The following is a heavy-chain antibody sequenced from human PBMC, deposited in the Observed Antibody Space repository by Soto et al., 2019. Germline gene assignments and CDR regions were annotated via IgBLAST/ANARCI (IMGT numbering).Heavy chain of an antibody. Sequence: SDTLSLTCAVYGGSFSGYYCIWILQPPLKGLECIGEINHSGSTNYNPSLKSRVTISVDTSKNQFSLKLSSVTAADTAVYYCARVGGTITQLVYAFDIWGQGTMVTVSS. V-gene: IGHV4-34*01. CDR1: GGSFSGYY. CDR3: ARVGGTITQLVYAFDI. CDR2: INHSGST. J-gene: IGHJ3*02. D-gene: IGHD6-6*01.